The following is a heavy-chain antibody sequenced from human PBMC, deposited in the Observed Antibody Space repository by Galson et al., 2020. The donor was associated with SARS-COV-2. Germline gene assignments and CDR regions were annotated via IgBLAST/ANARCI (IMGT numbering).Heavy chain of an antibody. V-gene: IGHV2-5*01. CDR2: TSWSDDK. J-gene: IGHJ3*02. D-gene: IGHD3-22*01. CDR3: ARQFYYDSPDAFDI. Sequence: SGPTLVKPTQTLTLTCTFSGFSLSSSGAGVGWIRQPPGKALEWLALTSWSDDKRYRPSLKSSLTITKDTSKNQVVLTMTNMDPVDTATYYCARQFYYDSPDAFDIWGQGTMVTVSA. CDR1: GFSLSSSGAG.